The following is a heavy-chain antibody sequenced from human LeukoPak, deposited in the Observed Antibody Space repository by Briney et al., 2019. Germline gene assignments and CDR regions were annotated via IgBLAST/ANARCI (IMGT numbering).Heavy chain of an antibody. J-gene: IGHJ6*03. D-gene: IGHD6-13*01. V-gene: IGHV3-7*01. CDR1: GFTFSSYW. Sequence: PGGSLRLSCAASGFTFSSYWMSWVRQAPGKGLEWVANIKQDGSEKYYVDSVKGRFTISRDNAKNSLHLQMNSLRAEDTAVYYCARDGSSSWYNYYYYCMDVWGKGTTVTVSS. CDR2: IKQDGSEK. CDR3: ARDGSSSWYNYYYYCMDV.